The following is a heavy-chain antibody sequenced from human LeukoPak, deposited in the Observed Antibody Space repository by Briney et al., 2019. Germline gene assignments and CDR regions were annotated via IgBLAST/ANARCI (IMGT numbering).Heavy chain of an antibody. J-gene: IGHJ5*02. CDR2: IWYDGSNK. V-gene: IGHV3-33*01. Sequence: GGSLRLSCAASGFTFSSYGMHWVRQAPGKGLEWVAVIWYDGSNKYYADSVKGRFTISRDNSKNTLYLRMNSLRAEDTAVYYCARDSYYYDSSGYHNWFDPWGQGTLVTVSS. CDR3: ARDSYYYDSSGYHNWFDP. D-gene: IGHD3-22*01. CDR1: GFTFSSYG.